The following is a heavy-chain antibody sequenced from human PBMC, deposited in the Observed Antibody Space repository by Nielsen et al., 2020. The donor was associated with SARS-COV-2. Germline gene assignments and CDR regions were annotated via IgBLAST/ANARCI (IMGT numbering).Heavy chain of an antibody. Sequence: GESLKTSCAASGFTFSTYGMHWVRQAPGKGLEWVAAISYDGSNKYYVDPVKGRFTISRDNSKNTLYLQMSSLREEDRAVYYCAKDWTAIVVVPSGGVDYWGQGTLVTVSS. J-gene: IGHJ4*02. CDR2: ISYDGSNK. V-gene: IGHV3-30*18. D-gene: IGHD2-15*01. CDR3: AKDWTAIVVVPSGGVDY. CDR1: GFTFSTYG.